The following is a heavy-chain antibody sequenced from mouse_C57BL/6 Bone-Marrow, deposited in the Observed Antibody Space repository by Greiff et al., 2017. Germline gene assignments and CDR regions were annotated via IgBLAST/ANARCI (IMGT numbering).Heavy chain of an antibody. Sequence: QVQLQQPGAELVKPGASVKLSCKASGYTFTSYWMHWVKQRPGQGLEWIGMIHPNSGSTNYNEKFKSKATLTVDKSSSTAYMQLSSLTSEDSAVYYCARRYYGSSYSYFDVWGTGTTVTVSS. D-gene: IGHD1-1*01. J-gene: IGHJ1*03. CDR2: IHPNSGST. CDR1: GYTFTSYW. CDR3: ARRYYGSSYSYFDV. V-gene: IGHV1-64*01.